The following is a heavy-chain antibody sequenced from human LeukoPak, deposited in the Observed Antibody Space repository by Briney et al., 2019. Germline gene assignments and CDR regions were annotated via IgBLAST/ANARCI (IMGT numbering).Heavy chain of an antibody. V-gene: IGHV3-48*03. CDR1: GFTFSSYE. CDR3: ARDRITTSEIDY. CDR2: ISSSGSTI. J-gene: IGHJ4*02. D-gene: IGHD4-11*01. Sequence: HAGGSLRLSCAASGFTFSSYEMNWVRQAPGKGLEWVLYISSSGSTISYADSLKGRFTISRDNDKNTLYLQMNSQRAEDTAVYYCARDRITTSEIDYWGEGTLVTVSS.